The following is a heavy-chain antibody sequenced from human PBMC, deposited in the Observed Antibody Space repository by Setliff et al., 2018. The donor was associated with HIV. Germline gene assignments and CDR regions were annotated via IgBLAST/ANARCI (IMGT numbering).Heavy chain of an antibody. CDR1: GYTFTSYD. CDR2: MNPRGGGT. Sequence: ASVKVSCKASGYTFTSYDVNWVRQAPGQGLEWMGWMNPRGGGTTYAQTFQGRATMTSDTSTSTVYMELSSLRSEDTAMYYCARDFYYYDSSAPHPQTYYFDFWGQGTLVTVSS. J-gene: IGHJ4*02. CDR3: ARDFYYYDSSAPHPQTYYFDF. V-gene: IGHV1-46*01. D-gene: IGHD3-22*01.